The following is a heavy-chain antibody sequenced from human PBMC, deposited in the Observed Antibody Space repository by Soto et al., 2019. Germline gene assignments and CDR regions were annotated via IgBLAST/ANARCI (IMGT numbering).Heavy chain of an antibody. CDR3: ARGVVVVTATYGMDV. V-gene: IGHV3-64*01. CDR2: ISSNGGST. CDR1: GFTFSSYA. J-gene: IGHJ6*02. Sequence: EVQLVESGGGLVQPGGSLRLSCAASGFTFSSYAMHWVRQAPGKGLEYVSAISSNGGSTYYANSVKGRFIISRDNSKNTLYLQMGSLRAEDMAVYYCARGVVVVTATYGMDVWGQGTTVTVSS. D-gene: IGHD2-15*01.